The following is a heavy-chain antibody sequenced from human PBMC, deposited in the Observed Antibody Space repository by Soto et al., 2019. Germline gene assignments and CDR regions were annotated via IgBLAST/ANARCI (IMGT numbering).Heavy chain of an antibody. CDR3: ARVFDMSSSSGYFDY. Sequence: NPAETLSLSCTVSGGSISSGGYYWMWIRHHPGKGLEWIGYIYYSGSTYYNPSLKSRVTISVDTSKNQFSLKLSSVTAADTAVYYCARVFDMSSSSGYFDYWGQGTLVTVSS. CDR1: GGSISSGGYY. CDR2: IYYSGST. V-gene: IGHV4-31*03. D-gene: IGHD6-6*01. J-gene: IGHJ4*02.